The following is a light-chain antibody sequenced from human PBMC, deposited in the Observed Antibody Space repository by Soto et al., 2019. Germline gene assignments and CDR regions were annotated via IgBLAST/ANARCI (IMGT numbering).Light chain of an antibody. CDR2: GAS. J-gene: IGKJ5*01. CDR1: QSIKNY. V-gene: IGKV1-39*01. CDR3: KQGYSTTPIT. Sequence: DIQMTQSPSSLSAAIGDRVTITCRASQSIKNYLNWYQHKPGAAPKLLIFGASNLESGVPSRFSGSGSGTEFTLSISSLQPEDFATYYCKQGYSTTPITFGQGTRVEIK.